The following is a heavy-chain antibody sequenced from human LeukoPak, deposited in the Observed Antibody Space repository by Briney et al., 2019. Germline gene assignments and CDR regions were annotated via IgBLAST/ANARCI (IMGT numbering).Heavy chain of an antibody. Sequence: TSETLSLTCAVYGGSFSNYWMHWVRQAPGKGLVWVSRINSDGINTSYADSVKGRFTISRDNAKNTLNLQMNSLRAEDTAVYYCARDLGQYYDTSDNWFDPWGQGTLVTVSS. J-gene: IGHJ5*02. V-gene: IGHV3-74*01. CDR2: INSDGINT. CDR1: GGSFSNYW. D-gene: IGHD3-22*01. CDR3: ARDLGQYYDTSDNWFDP.